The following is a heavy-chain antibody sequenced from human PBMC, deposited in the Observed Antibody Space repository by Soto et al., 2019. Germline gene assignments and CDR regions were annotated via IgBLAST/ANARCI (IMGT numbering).Heavy chain of an antibody. D-gene: IGHD1-26*01. CDR1: GGSISSGGYY. CDR3: ASSIVGANTPSPNFEY. Sequence: SETLSLTCTVSGGSISSGGYYWSWIRQHPGKGLEWIGYIYYSGSTYYNPSLKSRVTISVDTSKNQFSLKLSSVTAADTAVYYCASSIVGANTPSPNFEYWGQGTLVTVS. J-gene: IGHJ4*02. CDR2: IYYSGST. V-gene: IGHV4-31*03.